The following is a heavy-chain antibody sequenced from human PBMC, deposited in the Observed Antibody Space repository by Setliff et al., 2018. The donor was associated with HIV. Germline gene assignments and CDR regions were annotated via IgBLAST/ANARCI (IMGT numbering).Heavy chain of an antibody. CDR1: GDSISSYS. J-gene: IGHJ5*02. CDR2: IFSSGST. CDR3: ARRIDDSGSFPDKNWFDT. D-gene: IGHD3-10*01. Sequence: SETLSLTCTVSGDSISSYSWNWIRQSPGGGLEWIGFIFSSGSTKYNPSLQSRVTMSIDTSKNQFSLRLTSVTAADTAVYYCARRIDDSGSFPDKNWFDTWGQGSLVPVSS. V-gene: IGHV4-4*09.